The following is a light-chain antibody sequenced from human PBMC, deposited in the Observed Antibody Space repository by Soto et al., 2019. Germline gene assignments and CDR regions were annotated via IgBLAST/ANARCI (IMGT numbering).Light chain of an antibody. V-gene: IGKV3-20*01. Sequence: QSLGAVSLSIEERAPLSCRAVLIVSSSYLAWYQQKPGQAPRLLIYGASSRATGIPDRFSGSGSGTDFTLTISRLEPEDFAVYYCQQYGSSLSITFGQGTRLAIK. CDR3: QQYGSSLSIT. J-gene: IGKJ5*01. CDR1: LIVSSSY. CDR2: GAS.